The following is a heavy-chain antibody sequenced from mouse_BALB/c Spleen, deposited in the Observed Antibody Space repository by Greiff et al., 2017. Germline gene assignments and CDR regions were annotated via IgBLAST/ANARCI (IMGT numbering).Heavy chain of an antibody. D-gene: IGHD2-10*02. CDR1: GFTFSSYT. CDR2: ISNGGGST. Sequence: EVKVVESGGGLVQPGGSLKLSCAASGFTFSSYTMSWVRQTPEKRLEWVAYISNGGGSTYYPDTVKGRFTISRDNAKNTLYLQMSSLKSEDTAMYYCARGGYGNYVAYWGQGTLVTVSA. V-gene: IGHV5-12-2*01. CDR3: ARGGYGNYVAY. J-gene: IGHJ3*01.